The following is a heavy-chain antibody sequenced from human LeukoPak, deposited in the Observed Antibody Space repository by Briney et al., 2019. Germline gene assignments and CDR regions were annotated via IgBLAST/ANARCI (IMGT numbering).Heavy chain of an antibody. D-gene: IGHD1-26*01. CDR2: IKQDGSEK. CDR1: GFTFSSYW. CDR3: ARYDGNSGSYRNDAFDI. Sequence: GGSLRLSCAASGFTFSSYWMSWVRQAPGKGLEWVANIKQDGSEKYYVDSVKGRFTISRDNAKNSLYLQMNSLRAEDTAVYYCARYDGNSGSYRNDAFDIWGQGTMVTVSS. J-gene: IGHJ3*02. V-gene: IGHV3-7*03.